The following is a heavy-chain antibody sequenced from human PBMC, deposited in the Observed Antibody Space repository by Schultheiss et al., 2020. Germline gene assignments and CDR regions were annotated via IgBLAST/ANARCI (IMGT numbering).Heavy chain of an antibody. CDR2: IKSKTDGGTT. Sequence: GGSLRLSCAASGFTFSNAWMSWVRQAPGKGLEWVGRIKSKTDGGTTDCAAPVKGRITISRDDSKNTLYLQMNSLKTEDTAVYYCTTLGYCSGGSCIYYYGMDVWGQGTTVTVSS. D-gene: IGHD2-15*01. V-gene: IGHV3-15*01. CDR1: GFTFSNAW. J-gene: IGHJ6*02. CDR3: TTLGYCSGGSCIYYYGMDV.